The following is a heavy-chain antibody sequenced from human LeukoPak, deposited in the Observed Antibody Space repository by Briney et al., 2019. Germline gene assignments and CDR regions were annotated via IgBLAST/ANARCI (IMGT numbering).Heavy chain of an antibody. CDR1: GGSISSYY. CDR3: ARLSGGYYFWFDP. J-gene: IGHJ5*02. D-gene: IGHD1-26*01. CDR2: IYYSGST. V-gene: IGHV4-59*01. Sequence: SETLSLTCTVSGGSISSYYWSWIRQPPGKGLEWIGYIYYSGSTNYNPSLKSRVTISVDTSKNQFSLKLSSVTAADTAVYYCARLSGGYYFWFDPWGQGTLVTVSS.